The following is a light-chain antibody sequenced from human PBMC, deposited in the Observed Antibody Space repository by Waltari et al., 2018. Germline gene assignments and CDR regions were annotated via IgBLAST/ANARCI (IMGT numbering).Light chain of an antibody. J-gene: IGLJ1*01. Sequence: QSVLTQPPSASGTPGQRVTIACSASSSNIGTNTPHWYQQLAGAAPKLLIYRNNQRPSVVPDRFSASKSGTSASLAISGIQSEDEAEYFCAAWDGSLSGYYVFGTGTKVTVL. CDR2: RNN. V-gene: IGLV1-44*01. CDR3: AAWDGSLSGYYV. CDR1: SSNIGTNT.